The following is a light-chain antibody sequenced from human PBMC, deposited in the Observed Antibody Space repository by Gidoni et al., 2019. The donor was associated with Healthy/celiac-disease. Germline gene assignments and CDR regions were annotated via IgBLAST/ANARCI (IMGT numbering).Light chain of an antibody. CDR1: SSDVGGYNY. Sequence: QSALTQPASVPGPPGQPITISCTGTSSDVGGYNYVSWYQQHPGKALKLLIYEVSNRPSGVSNRFSGSKSGNTASLTISGLQAEDEADYYCSSYTSSSTWVFGGGTKLTVL. CDR3: SSYTSSSTWV. CDR2: EVS. J-gene: IGLJ3*02. V-gene: IGLV2-14*01.